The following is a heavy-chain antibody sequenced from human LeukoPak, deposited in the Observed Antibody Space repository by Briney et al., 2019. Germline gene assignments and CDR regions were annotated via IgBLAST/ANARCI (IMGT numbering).Heavy chain of an antibody. CDR3: ARFSVAAAGTGWFDP. J-gene: IGHJ5*02. CDR2: IYYSGST. CDR1: GVSISSYY. D-gene: IGHD6-13*01. Sequence: SETLSLTCTVSGVSISSYYWSWIQQPPGKGLELIGYIYYSGSTNYNPSLKSRVTISVDTSKNQLSLKLGSVTAADTAVYYCARFSVAAAGTGWFDPWGQGTLVTVS. V-gene: IGHV4-59*01.